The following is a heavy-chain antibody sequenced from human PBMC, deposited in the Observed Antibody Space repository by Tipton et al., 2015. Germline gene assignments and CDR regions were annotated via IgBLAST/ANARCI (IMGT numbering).Heavy chain of an antibody. CDR2: LNSDGSTT. Sequence: SLRLSCVASGFTFSGSWMHWVRQAPGKGLVWGSHLNSDGSTTDYADSVKGRFTISRDNAKNTLYLQMNSLRAGDTAVYYCARGTTRLRGYTSGRAFYSHGVDVWGQGTTVIVSS. D-gene: IGHD6-25*01. V-gene: IGHV3-74*01. CDR3: ARGTTRLRGYTSGRAFYSHGVDV. CDR1: GFTFSGSW. J-gene: IGHJ6*02.